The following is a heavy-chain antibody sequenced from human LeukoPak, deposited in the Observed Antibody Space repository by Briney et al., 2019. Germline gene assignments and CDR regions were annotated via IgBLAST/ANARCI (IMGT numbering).Heavy chain of an antibody. CDR2: ISAYNGNT. CDR3: AASITTYYYYYGMDV. V-gene: IGHV1-18*01. J-gene: IGHJ6*02. D-gene: IGHD3-22*01. CDR1: GYTITSYG. Sequence: ASVKVSCKASGYTITSYGISWVRQAPGQGLEWMGWISAYNGNTNYAQKLQGRVTMTTDTSTSTAYMELRSLRSDDTAVYYCAASITTYYYYYGMDVWGQGTTVTVSS.